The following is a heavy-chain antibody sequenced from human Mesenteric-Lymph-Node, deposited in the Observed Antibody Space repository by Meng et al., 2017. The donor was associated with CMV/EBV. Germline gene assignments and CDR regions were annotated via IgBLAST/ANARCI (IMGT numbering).Heavy chain of an antibody. Sequence: SLRLSCAASGFTFSSYWMSWVRQAPGKGLEWVANIKQDGSEKYYVDSVKGRFAISRDNSKNSLYLQMNSLRAEDTAVYYCAFGGTFDYWGQGTLVTVSS. D-gene: IGHD3-16*01. CDR2: IKQDGSEK. V-gene: IGHV3-7*02. J-gene: IGHJ4*02. CDR3: AFGGTFDY. CDR1: GFTFSSYW.